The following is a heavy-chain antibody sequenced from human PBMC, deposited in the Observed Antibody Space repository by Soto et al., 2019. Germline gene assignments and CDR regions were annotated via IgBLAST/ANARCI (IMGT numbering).Heavy chain of an antibody. V-gene: IGHV4-4*07. D-gene: IGHD3-22*01. CDR3: ATTSKYYYDSSVLDLAAFDI. CDR1: CGSISSYY. Sequence: SETLSLTCTVSCGSISSYYWSWIRQPAGKGLEWIGRIYTSGSTNYNPSLKSRVTMSVDTSKNQFSLKLSSVTAADTAVYYCATTSKYYYDSSVLDLAAFDIWGQGTMVTVSS. J-gene: IGHJ3*02. CDR2: IYTSGST.